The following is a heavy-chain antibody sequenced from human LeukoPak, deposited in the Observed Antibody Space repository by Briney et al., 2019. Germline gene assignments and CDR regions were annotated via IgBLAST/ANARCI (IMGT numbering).Heavy chain of an antibody. Sequence: PGGSLRLSCAASGFTVSSYAMTWVRQAPGKGLEWVSSLWHSGARTYYADSVKGRFTISRDNSKNTLYLQMNSLRAEDTAVYYCRYFLPHFDYWGQGTLVTVSS. CDR3: RYFLPHFDY. CDR1: GFTVSSYA. J-gene: IGHJ4*02. V-gene: IGHV3-23*01. CDR2: LWHSGART. D-gene: IGHD2/OR15-2a*01.